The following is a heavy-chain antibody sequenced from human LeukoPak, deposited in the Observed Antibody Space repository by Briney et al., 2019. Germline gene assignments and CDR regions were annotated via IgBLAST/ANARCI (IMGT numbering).Heavy chain of an antibody. CDR2: VHNRGSS. J-gene: IGHJ6*03. Sequence: SETLSLTCTVSGDSSSSYYWRWIRQPPGKGREGSGYVHNRGSSAYIASLKSRVPMSVDMSKNPFSLSLTSATAADTALYYCARWYCSNNICFHMDVWGKGTTVTVFS. CDR3: ARWYCSNNICFHMDV. D-gene: IGHD2-2*01. CDR1: GDSSSSYY. V-gene: IGHV4-59*08.